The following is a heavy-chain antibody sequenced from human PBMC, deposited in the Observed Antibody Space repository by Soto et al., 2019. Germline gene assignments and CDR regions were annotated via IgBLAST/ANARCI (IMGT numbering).Heavy chain of an antibody. D-gene: IGHD2-15*01. Sequence: GGSLRLSCAASGLTFSSFAMSWVRQAPGKGLEWVASVSYGGGTRDYAVSVKGRFTISRDDSKNTLYLQLNSLRAEDTAMYYCARDPPGSGPDFDYWGQGALVTVSS. CDR1: GLTFSSFA. V-gene: IGHV3-23*01. J-gene: IGHJ4*02. CDR3: ARDPPGSGPDFDY. CDR2: VSYGGGTR.